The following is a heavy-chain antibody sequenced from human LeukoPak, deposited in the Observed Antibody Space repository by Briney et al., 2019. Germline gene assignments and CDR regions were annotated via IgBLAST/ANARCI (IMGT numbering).Heavy chain of an antibody. CDR1: GGTFSSYA. D-gene: IGHD2-15*01. V-gene: IGHV1-69*13. CDR3: ARNEVYCSGGSCYPETHYYYGMDV. Sequence: GASVKVSCKASGGTFSSYAISWVRQAPGQGLEWMGGIIPIFGTANYAQKFQGRVTITADESASTAYMELSSLRSEDTGVYYCARNEVYCSGGSCYPETHYYYGMDVWGKGTTVTVSS. CDR2: IIPIFGTA. J-gene: IGHJ6*04.